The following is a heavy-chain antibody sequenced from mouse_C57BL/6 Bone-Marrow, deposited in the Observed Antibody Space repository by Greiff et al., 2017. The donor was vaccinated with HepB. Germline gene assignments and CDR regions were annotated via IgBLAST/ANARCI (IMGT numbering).Heavy chain of an antibody. Sequence: EVQRVESGGGLVQPKGSLKLSCAASGFSFNTYAMNWVRQAPGKGLEWVARIRSKSNNYATYYADSVKDRFTISRDDSESMLYLQMNNSKTEDTAKYCCVRHTTVVAPYYAMDYWGQRTSVTVSS. J-gene: IGHJ4*01. CDR3: VRHTTVVAPYYAMDY. CDR2: IRSKSNNYAT. D-gene: IGHD1-1*01. CDR1: GFSFNTYA. V-gene: IGHV10-1*01.